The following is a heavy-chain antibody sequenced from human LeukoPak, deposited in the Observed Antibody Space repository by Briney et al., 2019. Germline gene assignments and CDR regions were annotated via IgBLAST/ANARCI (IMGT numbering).Heavy chain of an antibody. J-gene: IGHJ4*02. V-gene: IGHV1-69*13. CDR3: AREGGAAAGTGYFDY. D-gene: IGHD6-13*01. Sequence: ASVKVSCKASGGTFSSYAISWVRQAPGQGLEWMGGIIPIFGTANYAQKFQGRVTITADESTSTAYMELSSLRSEDTAVYYRAREGGAAAGTGYFDYWGQGTLVTVSS. CDR2: IIPIFGTA. CDR1: GGTFSSYA.